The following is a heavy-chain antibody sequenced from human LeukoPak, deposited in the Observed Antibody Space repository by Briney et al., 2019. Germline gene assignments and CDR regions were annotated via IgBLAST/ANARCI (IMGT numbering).Heavy chain of an antibody. J-gene: IGHJ3*01. CDR2: ISYSSGSI. V-gene: IGHV3-9*01. D-gene: IGHD1-26*01. CDR1: GFTFSSYW. CDR3: AKDRGGSSELGDAFDV. Sequence: GGSLRLSCAASGFTFSSYWMSWVRQAPGKGLEWVPGISYSSGSIGYVDSVKGRFTISRDNAKNSLYLQMNSLRVEDTALYYCAKDRGGSSELGDAFDVWGQGTMVRVSS.